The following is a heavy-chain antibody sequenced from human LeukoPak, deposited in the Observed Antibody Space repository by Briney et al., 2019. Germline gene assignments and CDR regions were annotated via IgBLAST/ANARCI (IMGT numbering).Heavy chain of an antibody. V-gene: IGHV4-59*01. CDR2: IYYSGST. CDR3: ARDLAAAGPADLAGWFDP. D-gene: IGHD6-13*01. Sequence: PSETLSLTCTVSGGSISSYYWSWIRQPPGKGLEWIGYIYYSGSTNYNPSLKSRVTISVDTSKTQFSLKLSSVTAADTAVYYCARDLAAAGPADLAGWFDPWGQGTLVTVSS. CDR1: GGSISSYY. J-gene: IGHJ5*02.